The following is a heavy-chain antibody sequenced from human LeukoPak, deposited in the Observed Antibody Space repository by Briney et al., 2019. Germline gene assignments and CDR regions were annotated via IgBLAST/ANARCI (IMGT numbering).Heavy chain of an antibody. D-gene: IGHD6-13*01. CDR1: GGTFSSYA. CDR2: IIPIFGTA. J-gene: IGHJ6*03. V-gene: IGHV1-69*05. CDR3: ARGLGDGGIAANYYYYYMDV. Sequence: ASVKVSCKASGGTFSSYAISWVRQAPGQGLEWMGGIIPIFGTANYAQKFQGRVTITTDESTSTAYMELSSLRSEDTAVYYCARGLGDGGIAANYYYYYMDVWGKGTTVTVSS.